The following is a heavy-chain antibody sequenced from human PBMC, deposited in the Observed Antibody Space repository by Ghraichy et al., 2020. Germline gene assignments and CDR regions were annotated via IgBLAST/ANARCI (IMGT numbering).Heavy chain of an antibody. Sequence: SETLSLTCSVSGGSVSSGSYYWSWIRQPPGKGLEWFGYMHNSGRTNYNPSLKSRVTISGDTSKNQFSLKLSSVTAADTAVYYCATRYCTNGVCYLNYWGQGTLVTVSS. D-gene: IGHD2-8*01. V-gene: IGHV4-61*01. J-gene: IGHJ4*02. CDR2: MHNSGRT. CDR1: GGSVSSGSYY. CDR3: ATRYCTNGVCYLNY.